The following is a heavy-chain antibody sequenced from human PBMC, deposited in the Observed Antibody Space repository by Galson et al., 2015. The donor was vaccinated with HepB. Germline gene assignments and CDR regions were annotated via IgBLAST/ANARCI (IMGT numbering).Heavy chain of an antibody. CDR1: GYTFTSYY. V-gene: IGHV1-46*01. J-gene: IGHJ2*01. Sequence: SVKVSCKASGYTFTSYYMHWVRQAPGQGLGWMGIINPSSGSTSYAQKFQGRVTMTRDTSTSTVYMELSSLRSEDTAVYYCARDRVRSLRYFDLWGRGTLVTVSS. D-gene: IGHD3-10*01. CDR3: ARDRVRSLRYFDL. CDR2: INPSSGST.